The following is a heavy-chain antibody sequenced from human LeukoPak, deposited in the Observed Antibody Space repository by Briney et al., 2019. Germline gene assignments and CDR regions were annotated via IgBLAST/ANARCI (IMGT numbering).Heavy chain of an antibody. J-gene: IGHJ4*02. CDR1: GGSFSGYY. CDR3: AIDYGGNYCFDY. Sequence: PSESLSLTCAVYGGSFSGYYWSWIRQPPGKGLEWIGEINHSGSTNYNPSLKSRVTISVDMSKNQFSLKLSSVTAADTAVYYCAIDYGGNYCFDYWGQGTLVTVSS. CDR2: INHSGST. V-gene: IGHV4-34*01. D-gene: IGHD4-23*01.